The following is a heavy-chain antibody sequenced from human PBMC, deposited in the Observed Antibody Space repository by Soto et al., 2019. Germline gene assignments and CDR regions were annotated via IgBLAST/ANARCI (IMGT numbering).Heavy chain of an antibody. J-gene: IGHJ4*02. CDR2: IKSEPNGGTT. CDR3: ATGVYHFDD. CDR1: GFIFSNAW. V-gene: IGHV3-15*01. Sequence: PGGCLRLSCEGAGFIFSNAWMNWVRQAPGKGLEWVGRIKSEPNGGTTDYAAPVKGRFTVSRDDSKRTVYLQMNSLKAEDTAVYYCATGVYHFDDWGQGTLVTVSP. D-gene: IGHD2-8*01.